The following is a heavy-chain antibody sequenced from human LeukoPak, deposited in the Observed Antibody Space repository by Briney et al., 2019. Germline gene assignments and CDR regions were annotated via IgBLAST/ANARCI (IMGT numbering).Heavy chain of an antibody. CDR2: IDTVGNT. V-gene: IGHV3-13*01. J-gene: IGHJ6*02. CDR1: GFPFSNYD. D-gene: IGHD1-26*01. Sequence: GGSLRLSCGASGFPFSNYDMHWVRQAPGKGLDWVSAIDTVGNTYYSGSVKGRFTISRENAQNSLFLQMNSLRDGDTALYCCIRIRTREHQYGMDVWGQGTTVTVSS. CDR3: IRIRTREHQYGMDV.